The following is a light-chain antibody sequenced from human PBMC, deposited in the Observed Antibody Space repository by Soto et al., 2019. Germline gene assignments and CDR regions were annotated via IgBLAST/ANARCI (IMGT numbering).Light chain of an antibody. Sequence: EIVLTQSPGTLSLSPGERGTLSCRASQSVSSNYLAWYQQKPGQAPRLLIYGASSKATGIPDRFIGSGSGTDFTITISILEPEDFAVYHFQQYGSSSPTFGGGTKLEIK. CDR2: GAS. CDR1: QSVSSNY. CDR3: QQYGSSSPT. J-gene: IGKJ4*01. V-gene: IGKV3-20*01.